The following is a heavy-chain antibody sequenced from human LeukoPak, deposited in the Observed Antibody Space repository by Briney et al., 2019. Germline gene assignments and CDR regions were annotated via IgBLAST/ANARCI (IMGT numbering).Heavy chain of an antibody. V-gene: IGHV4-38-2*01. Sequence: SETLSLTCAVSGYSISSGYYWGWIRQPPGKGLEWIGSIYHSGSTYYNPSLKSRVTISVDTSKNQFSLELSSVTAADTAVYYCASTSAYYDFWSGPGDAFDIWGQGTMVTVSS. CDR1: GYSISSGYY. J-gene: IGHJ3*02. D-gene: IGHD3-3*01. CDR3: ASTSAYYDFWSGPGDAFDI. CDR2: IYHSGST.